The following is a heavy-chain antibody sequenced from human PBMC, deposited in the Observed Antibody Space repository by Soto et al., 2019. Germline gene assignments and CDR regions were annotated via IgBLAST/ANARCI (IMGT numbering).Heavy chain of an antibody. J-gene: IGHJ6*02. CDR3: ARYSSGWPYYYYGMDV. Sequence: GSLRLSCAASGFTFSDYYMSWIRQAPGKGLEWVSYISSSSSYTNYADSVKGRFTISRDNAKNSLYLQMNSLRAEDTAVYYCARYSSGWPYYYYGMDVWGQGTTVTVSS. CDR1: GFTFSDYY. V-gene: IGHV3-11*06. CDR2: ISSSSSYT. D-gene: IGHD6-19*01.